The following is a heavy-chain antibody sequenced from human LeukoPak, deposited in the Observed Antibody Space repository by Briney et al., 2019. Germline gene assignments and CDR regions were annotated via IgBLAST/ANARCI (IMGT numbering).Heavy chain of an antibody. J-gene: IGHJ4*02. V-gene: IGHV3-53*01. CDR3: ARGRKAAAEEDY. D-gene: IGHD6-13*01. Sequence: GRSLRLSCAASGFTFSSYAMHWVRQAPGKGLEWVAVIYSGGSTYYADSVKGRFTISRDNSKNTLYLQMNSLRAEDTAVYYCARGRKAAAEEDYWGQGTLVTVSS. CDR1: GFTFSSYA. CDR2: IYSGGST.